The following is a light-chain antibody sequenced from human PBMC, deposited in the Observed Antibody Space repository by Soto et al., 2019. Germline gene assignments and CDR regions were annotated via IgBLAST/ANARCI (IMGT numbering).Light chain of an antibody. J-gene: IGLJ1*01. CDR2: EVS. CDR3: SSYAGSKTDYV. Sequence: QSVLTQPPSASGSPGQSATISCTGTSSDVGGYKYVSWYQQHPGKVPKLMIYEVSKRPSGAPDRFSGSKSGNTASLTVSGLQAEDEADYYCSSYAGSKTDYVFGTGTKVTVL. V-gene: IGLV2-8*01. CDR1: SSDVGGYKY.